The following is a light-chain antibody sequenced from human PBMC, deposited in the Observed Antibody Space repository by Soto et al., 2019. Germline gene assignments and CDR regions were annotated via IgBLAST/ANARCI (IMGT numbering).Light chain of an antibody. Sequence: DIELSQSPASLSTSRGAAVTIKHRASQTIDTYLNWYQHKPGTAPKVLIYAATYLQNGVPSRFSGTGSGADFTLTISSLQPEDFATYYCQQNFNFPRTFGQGTKVDIK. J-gene: IGKJ1*01. CDR2: AAT. V-gene: IGKV1-39*01. CDR1: QTIDTY. CDR3: QQNFNFPRT.